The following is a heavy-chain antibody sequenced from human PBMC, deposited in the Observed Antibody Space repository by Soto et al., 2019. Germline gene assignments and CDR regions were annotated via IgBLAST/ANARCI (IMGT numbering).Heavy chain of an antibody. V-gene: IGHV1-18*04. D-gene: IGHD3-3*01. CDR1: GYTFTSYG. Sequence: QVQLVQSGAEVKKPGASVKVSCKASGYTFTSYGISWVRQAPGQGLEWMGWISAYNGNTNYAQKLQGRVTMTTDTSTSKAYMELMSLRSDDTAVYYCARDPLRFLEWSTPGWYFDLWGRGTLVTVSS. CDR2: ISAYNGNT. J-gene: IGHJ2*01. CDR3: ARDPLRFLEWSTPGWYFDL.